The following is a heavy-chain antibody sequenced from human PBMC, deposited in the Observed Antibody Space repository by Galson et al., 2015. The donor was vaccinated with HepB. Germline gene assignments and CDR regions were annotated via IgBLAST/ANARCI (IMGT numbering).Heavy chain of an antibody. V-gene: IGHV3-74*01. Sequence: SLRLSCAASGFTFSTYWMHWVRQAPGRGLVWVSRITSDGSSTAHADSAKGRLTISRDNAKNTLYLQMNSLRAEDTAVYYCARGGRYVDYWGQGTLVTVSS. CDR3: ARGGRYVDY. D-gene: IGHD3-16*01. CDR2: ITSDGSST. J-gene: IGHJ4*02. CDR1: GFTFSTYW.